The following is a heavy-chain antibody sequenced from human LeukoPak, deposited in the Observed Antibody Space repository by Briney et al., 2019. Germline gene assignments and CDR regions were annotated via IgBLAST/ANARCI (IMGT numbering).Heavy chain of an antibody. CDR1: GFTFSSYA. Sequence: GGSLRLSCAASGFTFSSYAMSWVRQAPGKGLEWVSAISGSGGSTYYADSVKGRFTISRDNAKNSLYLQMNSLRAEDTAVYYCARVRKDIVVVPGAMRDTYYFDYWGQGTLVTVSS. CDR3: ARVRKDIVVVPGAMRDTYYFDY. J-gene: IGHJ4*02. D-gene: IGHD2-2*01. CDR2: ISGSGGST. V-gene: IGHV3-23*01.